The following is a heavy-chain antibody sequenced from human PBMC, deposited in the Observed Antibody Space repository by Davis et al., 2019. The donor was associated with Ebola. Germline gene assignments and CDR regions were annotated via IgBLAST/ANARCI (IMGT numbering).Heavy chain of an antibody. CDR1: GYTFTNYG. V-gene: IGHV7-4-1*02. Sequence: AASVKVSCKASGYTFTNYGINWVRQAPGQGLEWMGWINTNTGNPTYAQGFTGRFVFSLDTSVSTAYLQISSLKAEDTAVYYCARGNAAAGGYWGQGTLVTVSS. D-gene: IGHD6-13*01. CDR3: ARGNAAAGGY. J-gene: IGHJ4*02. CDR2: INTNTGNP.